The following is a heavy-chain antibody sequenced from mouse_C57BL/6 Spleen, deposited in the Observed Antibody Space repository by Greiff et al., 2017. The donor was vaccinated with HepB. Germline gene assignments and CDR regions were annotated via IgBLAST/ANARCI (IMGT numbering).Heavy chain of an antibody. Sequence: EVQVVESGGDLVKPGGSLKLSCAASGFTFSSYGMSWVRQTPDKRLEWVATISSGGSYTYYPDSVKGRFTISRDNAKNTLYLQMSSLKSEDTAMYYCARQWDYDGVYYAMDYWGQGTSVTVSS. CDR1: GFTFSSYG. CDR2: ISSGGSYT. J-gene: IGHJ4*01. D-gene: IGHD2-4*01. V-gene: IGHV5-6*01. CDR3: ARQWDYDGVYYAMDY.